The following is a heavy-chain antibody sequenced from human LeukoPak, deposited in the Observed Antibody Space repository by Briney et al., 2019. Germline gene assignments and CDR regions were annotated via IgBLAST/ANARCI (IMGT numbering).Heavy chain of an antibody. CDR1: GFSFSSYS. D-gene: IGHD3-10*01. J-gene: IGHJ4*01. V-gene: IGHV3-48*02. CDR3: ARYGSGTSYITNYFDY. CDR2: ISSDSRTI. Sequence: GGSLRLSCAASGFSFSSYSMNWGRQAPGKGLEWVSYISSDSRTIYYADSVKGRFTISRDSAKNSLYLQMKSLRDEDTAVYYCARYGSGTSYITNYFDYWGQGTLVTVSS.